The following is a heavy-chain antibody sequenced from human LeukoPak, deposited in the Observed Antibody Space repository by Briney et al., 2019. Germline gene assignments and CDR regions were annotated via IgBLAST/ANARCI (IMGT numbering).Heavy chain of an antibody. CDR1: GGSISSSNW. CDR3: ARPSGESYGDYNYYFDY. V-gene: IGHV4-4*02. D-gene: IGHD4-17*01. J-gene: IGHJ4*02. Sequence: PSETLSLTCAVSGGSISSSNWWSWVRQPPGKGLEWIGEIYHSGSTNYNPSLKSRVTISVDKSKNQFSLKLSSVTAADTAVYYCARPSGESYGDYNYYFDYWGQGTLVTVSS. CDR2: IYHSGST.